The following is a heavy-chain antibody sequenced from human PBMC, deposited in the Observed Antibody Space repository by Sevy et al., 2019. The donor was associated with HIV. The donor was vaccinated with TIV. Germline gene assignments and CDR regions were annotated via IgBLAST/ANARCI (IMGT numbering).Heavy chain of an antibody. CDR1: EFTFSGYW. D-gene: IGHD6-13*01. V-gene: IGHV3-7*03. Sequence: GGSLRLSCAASEFTFSGYWMNWVRQAPGKGLEWVANIRQDGSEKYYVDSVKGRFTISRDNAKNSLFLQMNSLRADDTAVYYCVREYEGGTAAAGGAFDYLGQGTVVTVSS. J-gene: IGHJ4*02. CDR2: IRQDGSEK. CDR3: VREYEGGTAAAGGAFDY.